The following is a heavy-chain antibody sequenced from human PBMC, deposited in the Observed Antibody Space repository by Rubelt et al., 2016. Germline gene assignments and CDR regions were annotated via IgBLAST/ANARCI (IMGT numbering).Heavy chain of an antibody. CDR2: IYYSGTT. CDR1: GGSISSSGYY. V-gene: IGHV4-39*07. CDR3: ARDLGPYYYDRSDYYLSDY. J-gene: IGHJ4*02. Sequence: QLQLQESGPGPVKPSETLSLTCTVYGGSISSSGYYWGWIRQPPGKGLEWIASIYYSGTTYYNPSLMSRVTISVDTSKEQFSLKLSSVTAADTAVYYCARDLGPYYYDRSDYYLSDYWGQGTLVTVSS. D-gene: IGHD3-22*01.